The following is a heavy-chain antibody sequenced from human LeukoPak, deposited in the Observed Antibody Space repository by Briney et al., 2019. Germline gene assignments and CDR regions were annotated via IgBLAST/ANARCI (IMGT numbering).Heavy chain of an antibody. Sequence: GASVKVSCKASGYTFTGYYIHWVRQAPGQGLEWMGWINPNSGGTNYAQKFQGRVTMTRDTSISTAYMELSRLRSDDTAVYYCARWGYCSSTSCYPYDYWGQGTLVTVSS. CDR2: INPNSGGT. V-gene: IGHV1-2*02. CDR1: GYTFTGYY. CDR3: ARWGYCSSTSCYPYDY. J-gene: IGHJ4*02. D-gene: IGHD2-2*01.